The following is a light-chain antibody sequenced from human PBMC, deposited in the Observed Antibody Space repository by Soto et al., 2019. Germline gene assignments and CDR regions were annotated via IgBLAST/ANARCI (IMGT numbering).Light chain of an antibody. Sequence: QSVLTQPASVSGSPGQSITISCTGISSDGDDYKDVSWYQQHPGKAPKLMIYEVTYRPSGVSNRFSGSKSGNPASLTLSGLQAEGEADYYCSSYTSTSTVFGTGTKLTVL. CDR3: SSYTSTSTV. CDR2: EVT. V-gene: IGLV2-14*01. CDR1: SSDGDDYKD. J-gene: IGLJ1*01.